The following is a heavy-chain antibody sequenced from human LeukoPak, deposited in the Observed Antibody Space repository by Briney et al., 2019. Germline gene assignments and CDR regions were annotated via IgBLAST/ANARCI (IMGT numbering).Heavy chain of an antibody. D-gene: IGHD2-2*01. J-gene: IGHJ3*02. CDR3: ARGPRMVAMNGYAFDI. V-gene: IGHV1-69*04. Sequence: SVKVSCKASGGTFSSYAISWVRQAPGQGLEWMGRIIPILGIANYTQKFQGRVTITADKSTSTAYMVLSSLRSEDTAVYYCARGPRMVAMNGYAFDIWGPGTTVIVSS. CDR1: GGTFSSYA. CDR2: IIPILGIA.